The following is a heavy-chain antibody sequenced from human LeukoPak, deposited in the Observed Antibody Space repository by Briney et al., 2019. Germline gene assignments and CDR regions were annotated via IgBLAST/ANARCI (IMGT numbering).Heavy chain of an antibody. CDR2: INPNSGGT. V-gene: IGHV1-2*02. CDR3: ARGVVVPATGSRKNNWFDP. Sequence: ASVKVSCKASGYTFTGYYMHWVRPAPGQGLEWMGWINPNSGGTNYAQKFQGRVTMTRDTSISTAYMELSRLRSDDTAVYYCARGVVVPATGSRKNNWFDPWGQGTLVTVSS. D-gene: IGHD2-2*01. CDR1: GYTFTGYY. J-gene: IGHJ5*02.